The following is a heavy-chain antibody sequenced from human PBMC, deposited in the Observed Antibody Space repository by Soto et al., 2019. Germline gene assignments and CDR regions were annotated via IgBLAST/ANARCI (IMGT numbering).Heavy chain of an antibody. CDR2: ISGSGGST. V-gene: IGHV3-23*01. J-gene: IGHJ4*02. Sequence: EVQLLESGGGLVQPGGSLRLSCAASGFTFSSYAMSWVRQAPGKGLEWVSAISGSGGSTYYADSVKGRFTISRDNAKNTLYLQMNSLRAEDTAVYYCAKDRLRLGELSYYWGQGTLVTVSS. CDR1: GFTFSSYA. D-gene: IGHD3-16*02. CDR3: AKDRLRLGELSYY.